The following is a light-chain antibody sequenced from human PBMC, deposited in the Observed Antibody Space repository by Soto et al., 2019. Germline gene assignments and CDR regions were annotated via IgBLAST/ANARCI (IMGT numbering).Light chain of an antibody. J-gene: IGKJ2*01. CDR3: HQYDNAPQT. CDR2: GAS. V-gene: IGKV3-20*01. Sequence: ETVMTQSPATLSVSPWERATLSRRTSQSVSNNYLAWYQQKPGQAPRLLIYGASSRATGIPDRFSGSGSGTDFSLTISRLEPEDFAVYYCHQYDNAPQTYGQGTKVDI. CDR1: QSVSNNY.